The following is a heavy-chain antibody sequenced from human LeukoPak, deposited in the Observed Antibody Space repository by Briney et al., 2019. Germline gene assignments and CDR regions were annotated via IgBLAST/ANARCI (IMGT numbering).Heavy chain of an antibody. J-gene: IGHJ4*02. CDR3: ARAFPTVTTFDY. D-gene: IGHD4-17*01. V-gene: IGHV2-70*11. CDR1: GFSLCTSGMC. Sequence: SGPALVRPTQTLTLTCTFSGFSLCTSGMCVSWIRQPPGKALEWLARIDWDDDKYYSTSLKTSLTISKDTSKNQVVLTMTNMDPVDTATYYCARAFPTVTTFDYWGQGTLVTVSS. CDR2: IDWDDDK.